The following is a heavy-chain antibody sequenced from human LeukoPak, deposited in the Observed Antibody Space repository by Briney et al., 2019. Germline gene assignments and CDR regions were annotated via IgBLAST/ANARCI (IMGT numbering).Heavy chain of an antibody. V-gene: IGHV3-20*04. J-gene: IGHJ6*03. D-gene: IGHD1-26*01. CDR1: GFTFDDYG. CDR2: INWNGGST. Sequence: GGSLRLSCAASGFTFDDYGMSWVRHAPGKGLEWVSGINWNGGSTGYADSVKGRFTISRDNAKNSLYLQMNSLRAEDTAIYYCARDPYSGSYGDSYYYYMDVWGKGTTVTISS. CDR3: ARDPYSGSYGDSYYYYMDV.